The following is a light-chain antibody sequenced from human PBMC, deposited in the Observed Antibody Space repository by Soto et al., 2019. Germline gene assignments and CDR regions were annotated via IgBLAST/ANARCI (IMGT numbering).Light chain of an antibody. J-gene: IGLJ2*01. CDR2: EGS. CDR3: CSYAGSSTLV. Sequence: QSALTQPASVSGSPGQSITISCTGTSSDVGSYKFVSWYQQHPGKAPKPMIYEGSKRPSGVSNRFSGSKSGNTASLTISGLQAEDEADYYCCSYAGSSTLVFGGGTQLTVL. V-gene: IGLV2-23*01. CDR1: SSDVGSYKF.